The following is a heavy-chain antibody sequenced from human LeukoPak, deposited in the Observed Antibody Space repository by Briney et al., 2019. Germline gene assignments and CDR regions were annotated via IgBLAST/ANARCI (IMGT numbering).Heavy chain of an antibody. CDR2: IYYSGST. CDR3: ARDSAWPYYGMDV. J-gene: IGHJ6*02. V-gene: IGHV4-31*03. D-gene: IGHD1-26*01. Sequence: SETLSLTCTVSGGSISSGGYYWSWIRQHPGKGLEWIGYIYYSGSTYYDPSLKSRVTISVDTSKNQFSLKLSSVTAADTAVYYCARDSAWPYYGMDVWGQGTTVTVSS. CDR1: GGSISSGGYY.